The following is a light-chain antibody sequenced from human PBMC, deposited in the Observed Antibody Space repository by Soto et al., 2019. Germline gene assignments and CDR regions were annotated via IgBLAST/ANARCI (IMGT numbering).Light chain of an antibody. Sequence: DIQMTQSPSTLSASVGDSVTITCRASRSISSWLAWYQQKPGKAPNLLIYKASSLESGVPPRFSGSGSGTEFTLTISSLQPDDFATYYCQQYKLDGTFGQGTKVDIK. CDR3: QQYKLDGT. CDR1: RSISSW. J-gene: IGKJ1*01. CDR2: KAS. V-gene: IGKV1-5*03.